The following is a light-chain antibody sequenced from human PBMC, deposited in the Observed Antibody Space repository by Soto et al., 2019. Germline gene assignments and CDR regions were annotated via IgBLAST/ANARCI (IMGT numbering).Light chain of an antibody. Sequence: QSVLTQPPSASGTPGQRVTISCSGSGSDIGSNPVHWHQQLPGAAPELLIYRDNQRPSGVPDRFSGSGSGTDFTLTISRLEPEDFAVYYCQQYGSSRFTFGPGTKV. CDR2: RDN. CDR3: QQYGSSRFT. CDR1: GSDIGSNP. J-gene: IGLJ1*01. V-gene: IGLV1-44*01.